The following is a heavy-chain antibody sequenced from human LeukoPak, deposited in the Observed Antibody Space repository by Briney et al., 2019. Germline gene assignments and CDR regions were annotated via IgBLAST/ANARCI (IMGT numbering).Heavy chain of an antibody. J-gene: IGHJ6*02. CDR2: IHYSGRP. D-gene: IGHD3-16*01. CDR1: GGSISGHY. V-gene: IGHV4-59*11. Sequence: SETLSLTCTDSGGSISGHYWTWIRQPPGHGLEWIGQIHYSGRPDYNPSLKSRVTISVDTSKNQLSLKVTSVTGADTAVYYCARFGVDYDMDVWGQGTTVTVSS. CDR3: ARFGVDYDMDV.